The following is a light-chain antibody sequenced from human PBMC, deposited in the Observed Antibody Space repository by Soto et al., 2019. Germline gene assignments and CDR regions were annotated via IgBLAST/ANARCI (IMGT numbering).Light chain of an antibody. V-gene: IGLV2-14*01. CDR3: GSYTGSIYV. J-gene: IGLJ1*01. Sequence: QSVLAQPASVSESPGQSITISCTGTSSDVGGYKFVSWYQQHPGKAPKLMIYEVSNRPSGVSSRFSGSKSGNTASLTISGLQAEDEADYYCGSYTGSIYVFGTGTKVTVL. CDR1: SSDVGGYKF. CDR2: EVS.